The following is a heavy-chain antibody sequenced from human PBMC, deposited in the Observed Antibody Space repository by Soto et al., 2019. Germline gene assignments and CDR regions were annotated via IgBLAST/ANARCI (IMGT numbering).Heavy chain of an antibody. CDR3: ARPETDYVNFFNYFDY. J-gene: IGHJ4*02. CDR1: GFTFSSYA. V-gene: IGHV3-30*04. D-gene: IGHD4-4*01. CDR2: ISYDGSNK. Sequence: GGSLRLSCAASGFTFSSYAMHWVRQAPGKGLEWVSVISYDGSNKYYADSVKGRFTISRNNSKNTLYLQMNSLRAVDTAAYYCARPETDYVNFFNYFDYWGQGTLVTVSS.